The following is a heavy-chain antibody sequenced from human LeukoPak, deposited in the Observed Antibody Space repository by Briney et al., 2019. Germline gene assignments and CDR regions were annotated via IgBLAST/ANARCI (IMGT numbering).Heavy chain of an antibody. J-gene: IGHJ6*03. CDR1: GYTFTCYY. V-gene: IGHV1-46*01. CDR2: INPSGGST. CDR3: ARVGTMIPHYYYMDV. Sequence: GASVKVSCKASGYTFTCYYMHWVRQAPGQGLEWMGIINPSGGSTSYAQKFQGRVTMTRDTSTSTVYMELSSLRSEDTAVYYCARVGTMIPHYYYMDVWGKGTTVTVSS. D-gene: IGHD3-22*01.